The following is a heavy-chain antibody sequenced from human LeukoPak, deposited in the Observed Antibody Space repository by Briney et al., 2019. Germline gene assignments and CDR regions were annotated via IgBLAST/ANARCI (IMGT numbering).Heavy chain of an antibody. D-gene: IGHD6-13*01. CDR1: GFTLSSYA. CDR3: AKSHFGSSWPYNWFDP. V-gene: IGHV3-30-3*02. J-gene: IGHJ5*02. CDR2: ISYDVTNK. Sequence: GGSLRLSCAASGFTLSSYAMHWVRQAPGKGLEWVAVISYDVTNKYYTDSVKGRFTISRDNSKNTLYLQMNSLRAEDTAVYYCAKSHFGSSWPYNWFDPWGQGTLVTVSS.